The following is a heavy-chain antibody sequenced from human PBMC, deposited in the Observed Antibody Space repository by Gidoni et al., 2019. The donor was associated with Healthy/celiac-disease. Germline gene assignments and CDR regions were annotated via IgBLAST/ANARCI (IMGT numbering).Heavy chain of an antibody. V-gene: IGHV4-38-2*02. CDR1: GYSISSGYY. CDR3: ARESGDDSSGYPDY. J-gene: IGHJ4*02. D-gene: IGHD3-22*01. Sequence: QVPLQESGPGLVKPSETLSLTCAVSGYSISSGYYWGWIRQPPGKGLEWIGSIYHSGSTYYNPSLKSRVTISVDTSKNQFSLKLSSVTAADTAVYYCARESGDDSSGYPDYWGQGTLVTVSS. CDR2: IYHSGST.